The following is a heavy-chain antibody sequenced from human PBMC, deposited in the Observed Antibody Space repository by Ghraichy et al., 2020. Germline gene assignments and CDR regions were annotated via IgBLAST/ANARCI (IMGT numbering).Heavy chain of an antibody. D-gene: IGHD1-20*01. CDR1: GGSISSYY. V-gene: IGHV4-59*01. CDR2: IYYSGST. Sequence: SETLSLTCTVSGGSISSYYWSWIRQPPGKGLEWIGYIYYSGSTNYNPSLKSRVTISVDTSKNQFSLKLSSVTAADTAVYYCARDSRTVSLGAFDIWGQGTMVTVSS. J-gene: IGHJ3*02. CDR3: ARDSRTVSLGAFDI.